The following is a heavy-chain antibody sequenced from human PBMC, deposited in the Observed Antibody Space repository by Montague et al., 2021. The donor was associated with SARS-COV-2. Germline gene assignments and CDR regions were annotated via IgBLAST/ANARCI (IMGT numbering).Heavy chain of an antibody. CDR3: ATLPSSFTIFGVVQGYYFDD. CDR1: GASISSRSYY. CDR2: KYYSGST. J-gene: IGHJ4*02. D-gene: IGHD3-3*01. V-gene: IGHV4-39*01. Sequence: SETLSLTCTVSGASISSRSYYWGWIRQPPGKGLEWIGFKYYSGSTYYNPTLKSRVTISVDTSKNQLSLKLSSVTAADTAVYYCATLPSSFTIFGVVQGYYFDDWGQGTLVIVSS.